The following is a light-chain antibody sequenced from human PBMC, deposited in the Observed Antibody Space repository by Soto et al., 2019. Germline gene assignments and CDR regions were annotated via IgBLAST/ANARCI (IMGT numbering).Light chain of an antibody. V-gene: IGLV2-23*02. CDR3: CSYADTKTLI. Sequence: QSALTQPASVSGSPGQSITISCTGTSSDVGTYYLVSWYQQHPDEVPKLLIYEVTKRPSGISTRFSGSKSGNTASLTISGLQADDEAVYYCCSYADTKTLIFGGGTKVTVL. J-gene: IGLJ2*01. CDR2: EVT. CDR1: SSDVGTYYL.